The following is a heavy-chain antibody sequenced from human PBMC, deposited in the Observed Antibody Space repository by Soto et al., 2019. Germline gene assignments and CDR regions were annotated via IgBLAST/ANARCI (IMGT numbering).Heavy chain of an antibody. V-gene: IGHV1-2*04. CDR2: INPNSGGT. J-gene: IGHJ6*02. D-gene: IGHD2-15*01. Sequence: GASVKVSCKASGYTFTGYYMHWVRQAPGQGLEWMGWINPNSGGTNYAQKFQGWVTMTRDTSISSAYMELSRLRSDDPAVYYCARDRACSGGSCYSRYYYYYGMDVWGQGTTVTVSS. CDR1: GYTFTGYY. CDR3: ARDRACSGGSCYSRYYYYYGMDV.